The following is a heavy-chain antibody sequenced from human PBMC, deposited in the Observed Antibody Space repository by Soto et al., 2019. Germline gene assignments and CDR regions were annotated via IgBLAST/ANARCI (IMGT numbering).Heavy chain of an antibody. Sequence: PGGSLRLSCAASGFTFTRYSMNWVRQAPGKGLEWVSSISSTTNYIYYGDSMKGRFTISRDNAKNSLYLQMNSLRAEDTAVYYCARTEFYYDSSGFDYWGQGTLVTVSS. CDR1: GFTFTRYS. D-gene: IGHD3-22*01. CDR2: ISSTTNYI. V-gene: IGHV3-21*06. J-gene: IGHJ4*02. CDR3: ARTEFYYDSSGFDY.